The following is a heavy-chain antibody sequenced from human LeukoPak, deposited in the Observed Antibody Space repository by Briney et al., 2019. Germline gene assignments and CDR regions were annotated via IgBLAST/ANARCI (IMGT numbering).Heavy chain of an antibody. CDR2: ITSGSSYI. D-gene: IGHD1-26*01. J-gene: IGHJ6*03. CDR3: ARDPYSGSYGNYYYYFMDV. V-gene: IGHV3-21*01. Sequence: PGGSLRLSCAASGFTFSSYNMNWVRQALGKGLEGVSSITSGSSYIYYADSVKGRFTISRDNAKNSLYLQMNSLRAEDTAVYYCARDPYSGSYGNYYYYFMDVWGKGTTVTISS. CDR1: GFTFSSYN.